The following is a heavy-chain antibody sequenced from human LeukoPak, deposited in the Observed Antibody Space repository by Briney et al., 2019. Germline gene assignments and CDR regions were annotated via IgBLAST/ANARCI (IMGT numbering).Heavy chain of an antibody. J-gene: IGHJ6*02. CDR1: GYTFTSYY. CDR2: INPSGGST. V-gene: IGHV1-46*01. Sequence: GASVKVSCKASGYTFTSYYMHWVRQAPGQGLEWMGIINPSGGSTSYAQKFQGRVTMTRDTSTSTVYMELSSLRSEDTAVYYCASAPGYCSGGSCYTHYYYYGMDVWGQGTTVTVSS. CDR3: ASAPGYCSGGSCYTHYYYYGMDV. D-gene: IGHD2-15*01.